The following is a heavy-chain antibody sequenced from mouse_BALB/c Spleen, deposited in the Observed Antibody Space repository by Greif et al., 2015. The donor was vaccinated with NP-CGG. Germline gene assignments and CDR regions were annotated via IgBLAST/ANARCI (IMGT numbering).Heavy chain of an antibody. CDR2: IYPGSGNT. V-gene: IGHV1-77*01. J-gene: IGHJ4*01. CDR1: GYTFTDYY. Sequence: QVQLQQPGAELARPGASVKLSCKASGYTFTDYYINWVKQRTGQGLEWIGEIYPGSGNTYYNEKLKGKATLTADKSSSTAYMQLSSLTSEDSAVYFCARQGYYAMDYWGQGTSVTVSS. CDR3: ARQGYYAMDY.